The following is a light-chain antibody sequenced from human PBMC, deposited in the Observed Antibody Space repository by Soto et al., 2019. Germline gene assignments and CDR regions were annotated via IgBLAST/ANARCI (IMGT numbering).Light chain of an antibody. J-gene: IGKJ1*01. Sequence: DIHMTQSPSTLSASVGDRVTITCRASQSLPMWLAWYQQKPGKAPNLLIYKTSSLESGVPSRFSGSGSGTEFTLTISSLQPDDFATYYFQHWTDYSWTFGQGTKVEVK. CDR2: KTS. CDR3: QHWTDYSWT. CDR1: QSLPMW. V-gene: IGKV1-5*03.